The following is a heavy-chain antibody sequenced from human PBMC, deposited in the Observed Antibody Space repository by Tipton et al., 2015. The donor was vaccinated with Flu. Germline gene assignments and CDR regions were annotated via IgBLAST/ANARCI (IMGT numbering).Heavy chain of an antibody. V-gene: IGHV4-4*07. D-gene: IGHD5-12*01. CDR3: ARDLRGYRGYTGGDAFDV. J-gene: IGHJ3*01. Sequence: TLSLTCTVSGGSISRYYWSWIRQPAGKGLEWIGRIFTIGGTNYNPSLQSRVTMSVDTSKNQLSLKLSSVTAADTAVYYCARDLRGYRGYTGGDAFDVWGQGTMVTVSS. CDR2: IFTIGGT. CDR1: GGSISRYY.